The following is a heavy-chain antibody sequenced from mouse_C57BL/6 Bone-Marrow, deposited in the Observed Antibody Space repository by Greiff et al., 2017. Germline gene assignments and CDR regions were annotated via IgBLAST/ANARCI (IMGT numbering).Heavy chain of an antibody. CDR1: GFTFSSYA. Sequence: EVKLMESGEGLVKPGGSLKLSCAASGFTFSSYAMSWVRQTPEKRLEWVAYISSGGDYIYYADTVKGRFTISRDNARNTLYLQMSSLKSEDTALYYCTRAPAYYKGMDYWGQGTSVTVSS. V-gene: IGHV5-9-1*02. D-gene: IGHD2-12*01. CDR2: ISSGGDYI. CDR3: TRAPAYYKGMDY. J-gene: IGHJ4*01.